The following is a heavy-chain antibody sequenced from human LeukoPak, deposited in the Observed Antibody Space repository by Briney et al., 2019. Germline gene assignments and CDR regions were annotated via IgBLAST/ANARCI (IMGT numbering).Heavy chain of an antibody. Sequence: SETLSLTCTVSGGSITISKSYWGWIRQPPGKGLEWIGSIYYSGSTYYNPSLKSGVTISVDTSKNQFSLKLSSVTAAETAVYYCARQSSDILTGYYRGHYYCYGIVVWGQGNTFTVSS. D-gene: IGHD3-9*01. CDR2: IYYSGST. V-gene: IGHV4-39*01. J-gene: IGHJ6*01. CDR1: GGSITISKSY. CDR3: ARQSSDILTGYYRGHYYCYGIVV.